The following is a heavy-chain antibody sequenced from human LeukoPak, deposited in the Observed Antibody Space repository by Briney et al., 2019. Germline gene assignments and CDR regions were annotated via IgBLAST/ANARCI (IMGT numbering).Heavy chain of an antibody. D-gene: IGHD1-26*01. V-gene: IGHV3-21*01. CDR1: GFTFSSYS. J-gene: IGHJ4*02. Sequence: GGSLRLSCAASGFTFSSYSMNWVRQAPGKGLEWVSSISSSSSSIYYADSVKGRFTISRDNAKNSLYLQMNSLRAEDTAVYYCAPHLNSGSYSFHYWGQGTLVTVSS. CDR2: ISSSSSSI. CDR3: APHLNSGSYSFHY.